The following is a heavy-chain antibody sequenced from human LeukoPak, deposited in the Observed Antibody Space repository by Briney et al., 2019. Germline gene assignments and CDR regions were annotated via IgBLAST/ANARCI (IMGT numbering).Heavy chain of an antibody. D-gene: IGHD2-2*01. Sequence: SETLSLTCTVSGGSISSGGYYWSWIRQHPGKGLEWIGYIYYSGSTYYNPSLKSRVTISVDTSKNQFSLKLSSVTAADTAVYYCARGYCSSTSCYAGGVYNWFDPWGQGTLVTVSS. J-gene: IGHJ5*02. CDR1: GGSISSGGYY. CDR2: IYYSGST. CDR3: ARGYCSSTSCYAGGVYNWFDP. V-gene: IGHV4-31*03.